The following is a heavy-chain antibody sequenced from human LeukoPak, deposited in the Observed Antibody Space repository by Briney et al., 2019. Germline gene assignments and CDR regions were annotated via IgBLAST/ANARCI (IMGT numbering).Heavy chain of an antibody. CDR3: AKDLLAYCGGDCYSGDY. D-gene: IGHD2-21*02. Sequence: GGSLRLSCAASGFTFSSYAMHWVRQAPGKGLEWVAVISYDGSNKYYADSVKGRFTISRDNSKNTLYLQMNSLRAEDTAVYYCAKDLLAYCGGDCYSGDYWGQGTLVTVSS. J-gene: IGHJ4*02. CDR1: GFTFSSYA. CDR2: ISYDGSNK. V-gene: IGHV3-30-3*01.